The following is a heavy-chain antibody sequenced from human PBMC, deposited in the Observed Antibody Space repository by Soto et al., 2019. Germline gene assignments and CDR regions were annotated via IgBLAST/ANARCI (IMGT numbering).Heavy chain of an antibody. V-gene: IGHV3-74*01. CDR3: ATGLSTRGYYMDA. J-gene: IGHJ6*03. CDR1: GFSFRIYW. D-gene: IGHD1-26*01. CDR2: IITDGSST. Sequence: EVQLVESGGGLVQPGGSLILSCAASGFSFRIYWMHWVRQAPGKGLVWVSRIITDGSSTSYADSVKGRFTISRDNAKNTLYLQMNSLRAEDTAVYYCATGLSTRGYYMDAWGKGTTVTVSS.